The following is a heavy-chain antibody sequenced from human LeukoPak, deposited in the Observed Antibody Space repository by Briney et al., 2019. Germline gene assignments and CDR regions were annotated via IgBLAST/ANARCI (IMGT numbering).Heavy chain of an antibody. J-gene: IGHJ4*02. D-gene: IGHD4-17*01. CDR1: GFPFSTYG. V-gene: IGHV3-23*01. CDR2: ITGSGDLA. Sequence: GGSLRLSCAASGFPFSTYGISWVRQAPGKGLEWASAITGSGDLAKYADSVRGRFTISRDNSKNTVYLQMNSLTVEDTALYYCTKRITATAPFDSWGQGALVIVSS. CDR3: TKRITATAPFDS.